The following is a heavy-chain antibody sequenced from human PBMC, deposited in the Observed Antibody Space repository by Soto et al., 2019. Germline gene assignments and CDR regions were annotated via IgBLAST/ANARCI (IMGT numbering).Heavy chain of an antibody. J-gene: IGHJ4*02. D-gene: IGHD1-26*01. CDR1: TFTFTSSA. CDR2: IVVGSGNT. Sequence: QMQLVQSGPEVKKPGTSVKVSCKASTFTFTSSAVQWVRQARGQRLEWIGWIVVGSGNTKYAQKFQERVTITRDMSSCTAYVELSRLSSEDTAVYYCATHREGAPYYFDYWGQGTLLTVSS. V-gene: IGHV1-58*01. CDR3: ATHREGAPYYFDY.